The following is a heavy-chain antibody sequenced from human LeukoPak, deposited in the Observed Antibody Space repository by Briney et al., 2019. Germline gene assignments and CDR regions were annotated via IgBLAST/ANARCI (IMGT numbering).Heavy chain of an antibody. CDR2: INNKGNYK. V-gene: IGHV3-64*01. J-gene: IGHJ4*02. CDR3: VRESCSSGCRQELDY. CDR1: GFSFSNYA. Sequence: PGGSLRLSCAASGFSFSNYAMHWVRQAPGKGLEFVSAINNKGNYKYYANAVKGRFTISRDNSKNTLYLQMGSLRAEDMAVYYCVRESCSSGCRQELDYWGQGALVTVSS. D-gene: IGHD2-2*01.